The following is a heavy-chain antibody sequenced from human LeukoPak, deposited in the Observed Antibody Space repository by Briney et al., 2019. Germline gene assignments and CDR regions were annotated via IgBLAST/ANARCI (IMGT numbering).Heavy chain of an antibody. CDR3: AGASHWLAKGYYFDY. CDR2: VIPVLGIV. J-gene: IGHJ4*02. Sequence: EASVKVSCKASGGTITSYTFSWVRQAPGQGLEWMGRVIPVLGIVNYAQKFQGRVTITADKSTSTAYMELSSLRSEDTAMYYCAGASHWLAKGYYFDYWGQGTLVTVSS. V-gene: IGHV1-69*02. CDR1: GGTITSYT. D-gene: IGHD6-19*01.